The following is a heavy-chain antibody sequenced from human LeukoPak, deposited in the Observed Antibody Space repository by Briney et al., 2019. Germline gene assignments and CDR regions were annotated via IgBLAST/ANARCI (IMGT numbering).Heavy chain of an antibody. CDR3: ARGAHDYGDYVVGC. CDR1: GGSFSGYY. D-gene: IGHD4-17*01. J-gene: IGHJ4*02. CDR2: INHSGST. Sequence: SETLSLTCAVCGGSFSGYYWSWIRQPPGKGLEWIGEINHSGSTNYNPSLKSRVTISVDTSKNQFSLKLSSVTAADTAVYYCARGAHDYGDYVVGCWGQGTLVTVSS. V-gene: IGHV4-34*01.